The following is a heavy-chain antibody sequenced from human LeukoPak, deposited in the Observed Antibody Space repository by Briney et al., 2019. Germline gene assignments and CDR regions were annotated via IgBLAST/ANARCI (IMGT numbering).Heavy chain of an antibody. Sequence: GGSLRLSCAASGFTFDDYGMSWVRQAPGKGLEWVSGINWNGGSTGYGDSVKGRFTISRDNAKNSLYLQMNSLRAEDTALYYCARPISGSYYNGLGYWGLGTLVTVPS. CDR2: INWNGGST. CDR3: ARPISGSYYNGLGY. D-gene: IGHD3-10*01. J-gene: IGHJ4*02. CDR1: GFTFDDYG. V-gene: IGHV3-20*04.